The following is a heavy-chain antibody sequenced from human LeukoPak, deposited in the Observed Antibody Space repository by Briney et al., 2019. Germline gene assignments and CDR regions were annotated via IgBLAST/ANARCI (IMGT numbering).Heavy chain of an antibody. J-gene: IGHJ4*02. D-gene: IGHD3-10*01. CDR3: ARHYYGSGSYYEDY. V-gene: IGHV1-18*01. Sequence: GASVKVSCKASGYTFTSYGMSWVRQAPGQGLEWMGRISAYNGNTNYAQKLQDRVPITTNTSTSTACMEPRSLRSDDTAVYYCARHYYGSGSYYEDYWGQGTLVTVSS. CDR2: ISAYNGNT. CDR1: GYTFTSYG.